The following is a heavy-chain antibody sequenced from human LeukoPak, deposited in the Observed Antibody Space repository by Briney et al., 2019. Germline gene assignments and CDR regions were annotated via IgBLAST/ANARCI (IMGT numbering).Heavy chain of an antibody. CDR3: ARASNLYYHDSSGPPGWFDP. CDR2: IYYSGST. J-gene: IGHJ5*02. Sequence: SQTLSLTCTVSGGSISSGGYYWSWIRQHPGKGLEWIGYIYYSGSTYYNPSLKSRVTISVDTSKNQFSLKLSSVTAADTAVYYCARASNLYYHDSSGPPGWFDPWGQGTLVTVSS. CDR1: GGSISSGGYY. V-gene: IGHV4-31*03. D-gene: IGHD3-22*01.